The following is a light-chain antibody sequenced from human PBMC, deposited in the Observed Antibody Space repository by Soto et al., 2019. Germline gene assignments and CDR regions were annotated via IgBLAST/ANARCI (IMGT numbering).Light chain of an antibody. CDR1: HTVSSSY. J-gene: IGKJ3*01. CDR2: DVS. CDR3: QQYGSSPFT. Sequence: EIVLTQSPGTLSLSPGEGNTLSCRASHTVSSSYLAWYQQRPGQAPRLLIYDVSSRATGIPDRFSGSGSGTDFTLTISRLEPEDFAVYYCQQYGSSPFTFGPGTKVDIK. V-gene: IGKV3-20*01.